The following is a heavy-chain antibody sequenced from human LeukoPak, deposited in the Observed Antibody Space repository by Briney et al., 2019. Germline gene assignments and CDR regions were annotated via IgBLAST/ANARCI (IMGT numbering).Heavy chain of an antibody. CDR2: ISYDGSNK. CDR3: ARDHSQATYYDFWTRPLDV. Sequence: PGGSLRLSCAASGFTFSSYGMHWVRQAPGKGLEWVAVISYDGSNKYYADSVKGRFTISRDNSKNSLYLQMNSLRAEDTAVYYCARDHSQATYYDFWTRPLDVWGQGTTVTVSS. D-gene: IGHD3-3*01. V-gene: IGHV3-30*03. CDR1: GFTFSSYG. J-gene: IGHJ6*02.